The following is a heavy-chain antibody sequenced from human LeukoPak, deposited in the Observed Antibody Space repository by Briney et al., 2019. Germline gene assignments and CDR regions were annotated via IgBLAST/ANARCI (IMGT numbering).Heavy chain of an antibody. V-gene: IGHV6-1*01. CDR2: TYYRSRWYF. CDR1: GDSVSSNIAA. J-gene: IGHJ6*02. Sequence: SQTLSLTCAISGDSVSSNIAAWNWIRQSPSRSLEWLGRTYYRSRWYFDYAASVKSRLSINPDTSKNQFSLQLNSVTPEDTGVYYCTRDQDGMDVWGQGTTVTVSS. CDR3: TRDQDGMDV.